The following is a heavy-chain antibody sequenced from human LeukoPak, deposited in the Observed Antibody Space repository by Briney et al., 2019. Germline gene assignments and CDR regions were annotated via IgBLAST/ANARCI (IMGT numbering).Heavy chain of an antibody. CDR2: IYTSGGT. J-gene: IGHJ5*02. D-gene: IGHD6-13*01. CDR1: GGSISNLDYY. Sequence: PSETLSLTCTVSGGSISNLDYYWTWIRQPAGKRLEWIGRIYTSGGTNYNPSLKSRVTISVDTSKNQFSLKLSSVTAADTAVYYCARVRLYSSSWYANWFDPWGQGTLVTVSS. V-gene: IGHV4-61*02. CDR3: ARVRLYSSSWYANWFDP.